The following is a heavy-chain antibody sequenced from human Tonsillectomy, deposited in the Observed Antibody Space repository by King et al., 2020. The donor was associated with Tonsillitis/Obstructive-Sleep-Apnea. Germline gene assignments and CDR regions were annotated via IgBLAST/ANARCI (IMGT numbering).Heavy chain of an antibody. V-gene: IGHV4-34*01. Sequence: VQLQQWGAGLLKPSETLSLTCAVYGGSFSGYYWSWIRQPPGKGLEWIGEINHSGSTNYNPSLKSRVTISVDTSKNQFSLKLSSVTAADTAVYYCARLSRGGYSYGYREYYYYYMDVWGKGTTVTVSS. CDR2: INHSGST. D-gene: IGHD5-18*01. J-gene: IGHJ6*03. CDR3: ARLSRGGYSYGYREYYYYYMDV. CDR1: GGSFSGYY.